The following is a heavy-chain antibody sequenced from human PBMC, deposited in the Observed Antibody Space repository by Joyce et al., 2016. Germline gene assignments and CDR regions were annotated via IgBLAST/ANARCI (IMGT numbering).Heavy chain of an antibody. CDR2: IYPDDSET. CDR3: AGRDYYAMDV. V-gene: IGHV5-51*01. D-gene: IGHD5-24*01. Sequence: EVQLVQSGAEVKKPGESLKISCKASGYRFTIYWIGWVRQMPGKGLEWIGSIYPDDSETRYSPSYQGQVTISVDKSISTAYLQWSSLEASDTAIYFCAGRDYYAMDVWGQGTTVTVSS. J-gene: IGHJ6*02. CDR1: GYRFTIYW.